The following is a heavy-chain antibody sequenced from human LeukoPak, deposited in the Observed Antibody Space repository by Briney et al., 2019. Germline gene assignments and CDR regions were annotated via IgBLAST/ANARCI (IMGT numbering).Heavy chain of an antibody. D-gene: IGHD3-16*01. J-gene: IGHJ4*02. CDR1: GFTFSSYS. V-gene: IGHV3-21*01. CDR3: ARSRNRYSYAFSV. CDR2: ISSTAAYI. Sequence: PGGSLRLSCEASGFTFSSYSINWVRQAPGKGLEWVSSISSTAAYIYYADSLKGRFTISRDNAKNPVYLQMNSLRVEDTALYYCARSRNRYSYAFSVWGQGALVTVSS.